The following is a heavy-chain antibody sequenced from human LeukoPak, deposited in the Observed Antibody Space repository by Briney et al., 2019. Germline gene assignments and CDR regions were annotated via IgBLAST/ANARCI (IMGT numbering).Heavy chain of an antibody. D-gene: IGHD6-6*01. CDR3: AKEMGVGIAARGSLFDY. CDR2: ISYDGSNK. J-gene: IGHJ4*02. V-gene: IGHV3-30*18. CDR1: GFTFSSYG. Sequence: PGRSLRLSCAASGFTFSSYGMHWVRQAPGKELEWVAVISYDGSNKYYADSVKGRFTISRDNSKNTLYLQMNSLRAEDTAVYYCAKEMGVGIAARGSLFDYWGQGTLVTVSS.